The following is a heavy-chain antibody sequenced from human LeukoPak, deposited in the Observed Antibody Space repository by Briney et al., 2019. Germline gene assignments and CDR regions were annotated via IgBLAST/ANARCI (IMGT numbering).Heavy chain of an antibody. V-gene: IGHV4-38-2*01. CDR1: GYSISSGYY. CDR2: IYHSGST. J-gene: IGHJ5*02. D-gene: IGHD3-22*01. CDR3: ARHRRYDSPWFDP. Sequence: SETLSLTCAVSGYSISSGYYWGWIRQPPGKGLGWIGSIYHSGSTYYNPSLKSRVTISVDTSKNQFSLKLSSVTAADTAVYYCARHRRYDSPWFDPWGQGTLVTVSS.